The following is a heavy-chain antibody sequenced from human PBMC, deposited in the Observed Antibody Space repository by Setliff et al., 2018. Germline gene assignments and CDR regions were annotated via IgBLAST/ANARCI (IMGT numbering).Heavy chain of an antibody. Sequence: SVKVSCKASGGIFRSYGISWVRQAPGQGLEWMGGTIPSFGSTNYAQKFQDRVTITTVGSTSTAYMELSSLRSEDTAVYYCARADYIRYFYMDAWGKGTTVTVSS. CDR1: GGIFRSYG. CDR2: TIPSFGST. V-gene: IGHV1-69*05. CDR3: ARADYIRYFYMDA. D-gene: IGHD4-4*01. J-gene: IGHJ6*03.